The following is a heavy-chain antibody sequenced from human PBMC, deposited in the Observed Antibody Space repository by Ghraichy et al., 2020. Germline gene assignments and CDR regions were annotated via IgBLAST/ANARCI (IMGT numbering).Heavy chain of an antibody. D-gene: IGHD6-13*01. CDR2: ISGSGGST. Sequence: LSLTCAASGFTFSSYAMTWVRQAPGKGLEWVSGISGSGGSTYYADSVKGRFTISRDNSKNTLYLQMNSLRAEDTAVYYCAKDRTWITEDGTTFDYWGQGTLVTVTS. J-gene: IGHJ4*02. CDR3: AKDRTWITEDGTTFDY. V-gene: IGHV3-23*01. CDR1: GFTFSSYA.